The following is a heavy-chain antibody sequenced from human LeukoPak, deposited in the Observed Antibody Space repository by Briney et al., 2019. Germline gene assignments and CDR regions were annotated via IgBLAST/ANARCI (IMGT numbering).Heavy chain of an antibody. Sequence: PGGSLRLSCAASGFTFSSYAMHWVRQAPGKGLEWVAVISYDGSNKYYADSVKGRFTISRDNSKNTLYLQMNSLRVEDTAVYYCAKGISSIAARRFDYWGQGTLVTVSS. D-gene: IGHD6-6*01. CDR2: ISYDGSNK. J-gene: IGHJ4*02. CDR1: GFTFSSYA. CDR3: AKGISSIAARRFDY. V-gene: IGHV3-30-3*01.